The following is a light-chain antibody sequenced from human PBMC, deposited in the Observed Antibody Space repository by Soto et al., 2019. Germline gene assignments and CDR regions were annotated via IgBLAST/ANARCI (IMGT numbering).Light chain of an antibody. J-gene: IGLJ1*01. CDR2: EVS. CDR1: SSDVGSYDH. Sequence: QSVLTQPASVSGSPGQSITISCSGTSSDVGSYDHVAWYQQFPGKTTKLMIYEVSNRPSGVSSRFSGSKSGNTASLTISGLQAEDEADYHCISYTGSSTSYVFGSGTKLTVL. CDR3: ISYTGSSTSYV. V-gene: IGLV2-14*01.